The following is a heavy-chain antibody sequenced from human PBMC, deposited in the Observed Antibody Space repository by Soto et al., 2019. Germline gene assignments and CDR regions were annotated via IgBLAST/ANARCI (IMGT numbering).Heavy chain of an antibody. Sequence: EVQLLESGGGLVQPGGSLRLSCVASGFTLRNYVMSWVRQPPGKGLEWVSGIGAGGGGTYYADSVKGRFTISRDNAKNSLYLQMNSLRAEDTAVYYCARVGILTGYSDYWGQGTLVTVSS. D-gene: IGHD3-9*01. V-gene: IGHV3-23*01. J-gene: IGHJ4*02. CDR3: ARVGILTGYSDY. CDR1: GFTLRNYV. CDR2: IGAGGGGT.